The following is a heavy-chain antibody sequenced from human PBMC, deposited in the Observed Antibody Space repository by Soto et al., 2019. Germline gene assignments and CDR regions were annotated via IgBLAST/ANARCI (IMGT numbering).Heavy chain of an antibody. CDR1: GGTFSSYT. D-gene: IGHD3-22*01. Sequence: QVQLVQSGAEVKKPGSSVKVSCKASGGTFSSYTISWVRQAPGQGLEWMGRIIPILGIANYAQKFQGRVTITADNSTSTAYMELSSLRSEDTAVYYCARLRCYYDSSGYCRDYWGQGTLVTVSS. CDR3: ARLRCYYDSSGYCRDY. V-gene: IGHV1-69*02. CDR2: IIPILGIA. J-gene: IGHJ4*02.